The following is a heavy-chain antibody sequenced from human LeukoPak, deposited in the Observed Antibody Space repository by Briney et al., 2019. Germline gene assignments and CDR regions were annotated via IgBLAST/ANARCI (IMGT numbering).Heavy chain of an antibody. V-gene: IGHV3-23*01. CDR2: ISESGSGT. D-gene: IGHD5-18*01. J-gene: IGHJ4*02. Sequence: GGSLRLSCAVSGLTFSRYAMSWVRQAPGKGLEWVSAISESGSGTYYADSVKGRFTISRDNSKDTLSLQMNSLRAEDTAAYYCAKDIAQGYTFGSIEQDYWGQGTLVTVSS. CDR1: GLTFSRYA. CDR3: AKDIAQGYTFGSIEQDY.